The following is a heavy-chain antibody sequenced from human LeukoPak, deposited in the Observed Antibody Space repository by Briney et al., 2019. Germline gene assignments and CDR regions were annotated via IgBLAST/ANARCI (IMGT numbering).Heavy chain of an antibody. CDR3: ARVGYCSSTSCRTPPFFDY. J-gene: IGHJ4*02. Sequence: GESLKISCKGSGYSFTSYWIGWVRQMPGKGLEWMGIIYPGDSDTRYSPSFQGQVTISADKSISTAYPQWSSLKASDTAMYYCARVGYCSSTSCRTPPFFDYWGQGTLVTVSS. V-gene: IGHV5-51*01. D-gene: IGHD2-2*01. CDR2: IYPGDSDT. CDR1: GYSFTSYW.